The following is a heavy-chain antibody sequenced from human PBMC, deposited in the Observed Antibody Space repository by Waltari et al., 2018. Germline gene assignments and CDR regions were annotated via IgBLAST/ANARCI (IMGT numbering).Heavy chain of an antibody. CDR3: AREARGYYYGMDV. CDR2: IIAKFGTA. D-gene: IGHD3-10*01. V-gene: IGHV1-69*13. J-gene: IGHJ6*02. CDR1: GGTFSSYA. Sequence: QVQLVQSGAAVKKPGSSAQVSCKASGGTFSSYAICWVRQAPGQGLEWMGGIIAKFGTANQEKKFKGRNTITADESTSTAYMELSSLRSEDTAVYCCAREARGYYYGMDVWGQGTTVTVSS.